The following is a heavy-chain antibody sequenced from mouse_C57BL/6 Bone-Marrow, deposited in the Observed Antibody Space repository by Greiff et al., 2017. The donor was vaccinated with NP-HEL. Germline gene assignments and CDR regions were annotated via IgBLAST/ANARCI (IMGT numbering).Heavy chain of an antibody. CDR1: GYTFTSYW. D-gene: IGHD1-1*01. Sequence: QVQLQQPGAELVKPGASVKLSCKASGYTFTSYWMHWVKQRPGQGLEWIGMIHPNSGSTNYNEKFKSKATLTVDKSSSTAYMQLSSLTSEDSAVYYCARRLYYYGSREMDYWGQGTSVTVSS. V-gene: IGHV1-64*01. CDR2: IHPNSGST. J-gene: IGHJ4*01. CDR3: ARRLYYYGSREMDY.